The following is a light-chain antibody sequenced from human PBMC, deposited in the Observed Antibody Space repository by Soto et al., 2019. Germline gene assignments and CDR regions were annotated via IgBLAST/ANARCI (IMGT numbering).Light chain of an antibody. J-gene: IGKJ4*01. Sequence: EIVLTQSPATLSLSPGERATLSCRASQSVSSFLAWYQQKPGQAPRLLIYDAFNRPTGIPARFSGSGSGTDFTLTISSLELEDFAVYYCHQRSNWPLTFGGGTKVEIK. CDR2: DAF. V-gene: IGKV3-11*01. CDR3: HQRSNWPLT. CDR1: QSVSSF.